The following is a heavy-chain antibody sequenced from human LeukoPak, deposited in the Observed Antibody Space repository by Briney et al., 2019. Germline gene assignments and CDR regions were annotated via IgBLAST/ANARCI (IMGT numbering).Heavy chain of an antibody. CDR2: IWSSGDVT. D-gene: IGHD2-21*02. CDR3: AIERSFCEGVCSDH. CDR1: GYSFSNFE. V-gene: IGHV3-48*03. Sequence: PGGSLRLSCAGSGYSFSNFEMNWVRQAPGRGLEWVAYIWSSGDVTHYADSVKDRFTISRDNVKNSLYLQMNTLRVEDTAVYYCAIERSFCEGVCSDHWGQGTLVAVST. J-gene: IGHJ4*02.